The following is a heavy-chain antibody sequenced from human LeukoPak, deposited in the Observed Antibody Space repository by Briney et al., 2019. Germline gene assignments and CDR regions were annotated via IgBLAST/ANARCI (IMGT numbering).Heavy chain of an antibody. CDR1: GDSVSSNSAA. D-gene: IGHD6-13*01. CDR3: ARAKGRSPLFDY. Sequence: SQALSLTCAISGDSVSSNSAAWNWIRQSPSRGLEWLGRTYYRSKWYNDYAVSVKGRIAINPDTSKNQFSLQLNSVTPEDTAVYYCARAKGRSPLFDYWGQGTLVTVSS. V-gene: IGHV6-1*01. J-gene: IGHJ4*02. CDR2: TYYRSKWYN.